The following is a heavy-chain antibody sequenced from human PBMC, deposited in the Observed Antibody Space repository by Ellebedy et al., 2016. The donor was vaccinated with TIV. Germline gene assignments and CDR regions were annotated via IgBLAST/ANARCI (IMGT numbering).Heavy chain of an antibody. CDR2: VSGDGGTT. CDR1: GFTFSNYW. D-gene: IGHD5-18*01. CDR3: VRALGFSYGFTDYFDY. V-gene: IGHV3-74*01. Sequence: GESLKISCAASGFTFSNYWMHWVRQAPGKGLVWVSRVSGDGGTTTYADSVKDRFTVSRDNAKNTLYLQMNSLRVEDTAVYYCVRALGFSYGFTDYFDYWGQGTLVTVSS. J-gene: IGHJ4*02.